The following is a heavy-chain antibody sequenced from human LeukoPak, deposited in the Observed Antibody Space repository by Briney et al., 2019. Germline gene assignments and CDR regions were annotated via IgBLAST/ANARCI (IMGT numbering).Heavy chain of an antibody. CDR2: IYPRDGGT. J-gene: IGHJ4*02. V-gene: IGHV1-46*01. CDR3: ARDQEGFDY. Sequence: ASVTVSCKASGYTFTSNYIHWVRQAPGQGLEWMGIIYPRDGGTSYAQKFQGRVTVTRDTSTSTVHMELSGLRSEDTAVYYCARDQEGFDYWGQGTLVTVSS. CDR1: GYTFTSNY.